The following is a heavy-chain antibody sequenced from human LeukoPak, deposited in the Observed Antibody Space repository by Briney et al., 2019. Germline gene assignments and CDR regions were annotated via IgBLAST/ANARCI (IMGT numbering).Heavy chain of an antibody. D-gene: IGHD3-22*01. CDR3: ARVDYYDSSGQGSAFDI. Sequence: GASVKVSCKASGYTFTSYGISWVRQAPGQGPEWMGWISAYNGNTNYAQKLQGRVTMTTDTSTSTAYMELRSLRSDDTAVYYCARVDYYDSSGQGSAFDIWGQGTMVTVSS. J-gene: IGHJ3*02. CDR1: GYTFTSYG. CDR2: ISAYNGNT. V-gene: IGHV1-18*01.